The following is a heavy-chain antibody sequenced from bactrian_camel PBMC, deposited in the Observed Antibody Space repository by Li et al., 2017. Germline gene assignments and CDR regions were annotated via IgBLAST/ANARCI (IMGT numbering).Heavy chain of an antibody. V-gene: IGHV3S40*01. D-gene: IGHD4*01. CDR1: GFSFRNYG. CDR3: AKAYYNNYGGQYHYTS. J-gene: IGHJ6*01. CDR2: VSGGGGLT. Sequence: VQLVESGGGLVQPGTSLRLSCAASGFSFRNYGMSWVRQAPGKGLEWVSAVSGGGGLTYYADSVKGRFTISRDNAKNTVYPQLNSLKTEDMAMYYCAKAYYNNYGGQYHYTSWGQGTQVTVS.